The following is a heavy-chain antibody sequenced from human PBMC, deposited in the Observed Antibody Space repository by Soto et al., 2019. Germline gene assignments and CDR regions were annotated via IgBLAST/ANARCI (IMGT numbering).Heavy chain of an antibody. CDR1: GFTFSIFP. Sequence: EVQLLGSGGGLVRPGGSLRLSCAASGFTFSIFPMSWVRQAPGKGPEWVAAIKAGGGDTYYADSVKGRFTISSDNSENILYLQMNSLTVEDTAMYYCKRDVVASSPPGAYYWGQGTLVTVSS. CDR2: IKAGGGDT. D-gene: IGHD2-15*01. V-gene: IGHV3-23*01. J-gene: IGHJ4*02. CDR3: KRDVVASSPPGAYY.